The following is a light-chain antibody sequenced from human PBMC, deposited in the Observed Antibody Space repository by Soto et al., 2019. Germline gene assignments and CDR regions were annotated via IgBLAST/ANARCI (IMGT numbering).Light chain of an antibody. Sequence: QSVLSQPASVSGSPGQSITISCTGTSSDVGGFEYVSWNQHRPGKAPKLIIYDVTKRPSGVSNRSSGSKSGNTASLTISGIQAEDEGDYYCGSITRSSTSVFGTGTKGTVL. CDR1: SSDVGGFEY. V-gene: IGLV2-14*01. J-gene: IGLJ1*01. CDR2: DVT. CDR3: GSITRSSTSV.